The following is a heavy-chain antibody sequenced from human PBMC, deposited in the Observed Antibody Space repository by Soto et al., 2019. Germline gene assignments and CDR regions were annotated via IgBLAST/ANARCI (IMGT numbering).Heavy chain of an antibody. CDR2: ISSSSSTI. CDR1: GFTFSSYS. V-gene: IGHV3-48*02. Sequence: GSLRLSCAASGFTFSSYSMNWVRQAPGKGLEWVSYISSSSSTIYYADSVKGRFTISRDNAKNSLYLQMNSLRDEDTAVYYCARDSSGYNWNYNGNYYYGMDVWGQGTTVTVSS. J-gene: IGHJ6*02. D-gene: IGHD1-7*01. CDR3: ARDSSGYNWNYNGNYYYGMDV.